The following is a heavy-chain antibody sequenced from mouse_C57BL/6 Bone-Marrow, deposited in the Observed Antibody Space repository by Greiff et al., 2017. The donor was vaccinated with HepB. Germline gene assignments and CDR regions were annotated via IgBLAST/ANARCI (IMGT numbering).Heavy chain of an antibody. CDR3: AHYLYAMDY. CDR1: GYTFTSYG. CDR2: IYPRSGNT. J-gene: IGHJ4*01. Sequence: VHLVESGAELARPGASVKLSCKASGYTFTSYGISWVKQRTGQGLEWIGEIYPRSGNTYYNEKFKGKATLTADKSSSTAYMELRSLTSEDSAVYFCAHYLYAMDYWGQGTSVTVSS. D-gene: IGHD1-1*01. V-gene: IGHV1-81*01.